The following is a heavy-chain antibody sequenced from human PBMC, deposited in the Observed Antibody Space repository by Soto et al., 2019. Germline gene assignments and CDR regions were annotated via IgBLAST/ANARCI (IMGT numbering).Heavy chain of an antibody. D-gene: IGHD5-18*01. J-gene: IGHJ4*02. Sequence: QVQLVQSGAEVKKPGASVKVSCKASGYTFTSYGISWVRQAPGQGLEWMGWISTYYDNTNYAQNLRGRVTMTTDTSTSTAYMELRSLRSDETAVYYCARDPPRRYNSGQGLDYWGQGTLVTVSS. CDR3: ARDPPRRYNSGQGLDY. CDR2: ISTYYDNT. CDR1: GYTFTSYG. V-gene: IGHV1-18*04.